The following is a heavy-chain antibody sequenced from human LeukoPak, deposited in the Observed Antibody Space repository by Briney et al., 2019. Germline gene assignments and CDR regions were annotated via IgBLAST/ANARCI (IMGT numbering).Heavy chain of an antibody. CDR3: AKDLRVWGSYRPDAFDI. CDR1: GFTFSDYA. Sequence: GGSLRLSCAASGFTFSDYAMSWVRQAPGKGLEWVSTITGSGGTTYYADSVKGRFTTSRDNSKNTLYLQMNSLRAEDTAVYYCAKDLRVWGSYRPDAFDIWGQGTMVTVSS. V-gene: IGHV3-23*01. D-gene: IGHD3-16*02. CDR2: ITGSGGTT. J-gene: IGHJ3*02.